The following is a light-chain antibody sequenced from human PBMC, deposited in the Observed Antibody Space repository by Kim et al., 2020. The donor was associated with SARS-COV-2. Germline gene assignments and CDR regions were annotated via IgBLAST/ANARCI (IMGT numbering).Light chain of an antibody. CDR3: QHYDNLPPLT. Sequence: SVGDRVTITCQASQYISNYLSWYQQKPGKAPKLLIFDASNLATGVPSRFSGTGSGTDFTFTISSLQPEDIATHYCQHYDNLPPLTFGGGTKVEI. V-gene: IGKV1-33*01. CDR1: QYISNY. J-gene: IGKJ4*01. CDR2: DAS.